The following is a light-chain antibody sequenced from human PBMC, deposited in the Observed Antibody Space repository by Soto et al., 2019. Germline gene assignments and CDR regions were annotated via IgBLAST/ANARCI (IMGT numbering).Light chain of an antibody. CDR3: QQYNTYSGT. CDR1: QSINSW. Sequence: QMTESPSTLTASVGDRVTITCRASQSINSWLAWYQQRPGKAPNLLIHQASSLRSGVPSRFSGSGSGTEFTLTISSLQPDDFATYYCQQYNTYSGTFGQGTKVDIK. CDR2: QAS. J-gene: IGKJ1*01. V-gene: IGKV1-5*03.